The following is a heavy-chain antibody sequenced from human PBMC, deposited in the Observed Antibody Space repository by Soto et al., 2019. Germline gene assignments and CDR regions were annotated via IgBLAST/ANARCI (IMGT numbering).Heavy chain of an antibody. D-gene: IGHD3-9*01. CDR2: IYPGDSDT. V-gene: IGHV5-51*01. Sequence: RGESLRISCKGSGYSFTSYWIGWVRQMPGKGLEWMGIIYPGDSDTRYSPSFQGQVTISADKSISTAYLQWSSLKASDTAMYYCARHSRYDILPGYYYYGMDVWGQGTTVTVFS. CDR1: GYSFTSYW. J-gene: IGHJ6*02. CDR3: ARHSRYDILPGYYYYGMDV.